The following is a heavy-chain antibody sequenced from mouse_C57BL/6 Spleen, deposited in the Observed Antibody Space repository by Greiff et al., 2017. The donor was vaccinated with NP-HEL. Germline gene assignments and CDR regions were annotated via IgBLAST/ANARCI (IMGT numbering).Heavy chain of an antibody. CDR1: GFTFSDYY. D-gene: IGHD4-1*01. CDR3: ARTNWTYAMDY. J-gene: IGHJ4*01. CDR2: INYDGSST. Sequence: EVKVVESEGGLVQPGSSMKLSCTASGFTFSDYYMAWVRQVPEKGLEWVANINYDGSSTYYLDSLKSRFIISRDNAKNILYLQMSSLKSEDTATYYCARTNWTYAMDYWGQGTSVTVSS. V-gene: IGHV5-16*01.